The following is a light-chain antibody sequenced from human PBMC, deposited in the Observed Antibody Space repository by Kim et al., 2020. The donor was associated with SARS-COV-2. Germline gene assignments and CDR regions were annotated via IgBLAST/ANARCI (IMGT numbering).Light chain of an antibody. V-gene: IGKV3-20*01. CDR3: QQYGSSPWT. Sequence: EIVLTQSPGTLSLSPGERATLSCRASQSVSSSYLAWYQQKPGQAPRLLIYGASNRATGIPDRFSGSGSGTDFTLTISRLEPEDFAVYYWQQYGSSPWTFGQGTKVDIK. J-gene: IGKJ1*01. CDR1: QSVSSSY. CDR2: GAS.